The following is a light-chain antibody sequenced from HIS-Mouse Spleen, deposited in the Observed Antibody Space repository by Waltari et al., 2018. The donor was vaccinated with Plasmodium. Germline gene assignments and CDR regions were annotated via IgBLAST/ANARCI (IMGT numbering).Light chain of an antibody. J-gene: IGKJ3*01. Sequence: EIVMTQSPATLSVSPGERATLSCRASQSVSSNLAWYQQKPGPGPRLLIYGASTRATGIPARFSGIGSGKEFTLTISSLQSEDFAVYYCQQYNNWSFTFGPGTKVDIK. CDR3: QQYNNWSFT. CDR2: GAS. V-gene: IGKV3-15*01. CDR1: QSVSSN.